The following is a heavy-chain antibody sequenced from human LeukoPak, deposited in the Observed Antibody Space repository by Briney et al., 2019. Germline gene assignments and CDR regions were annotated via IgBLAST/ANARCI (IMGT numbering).Heavy chain of an antibody. Sequence: GGSLRLSCAASGFTFSSYGMHWVRQAPGKGLEWVAFIRYDGSNKYYADSVKGRFTISRDNSKNTLYLQMNSLRAEDTAVYYCAKDIRMYSSSWAASDWGQGTLVTVSS. J-gene: IGHJ4*02. D-gene: IGHD6-13*01. CDR3: AKDIRMYSSSWAASD. V-gene: IGHV3-30*02. CDR2: IRYDGSNK. CDR1: GFTFSSYG.